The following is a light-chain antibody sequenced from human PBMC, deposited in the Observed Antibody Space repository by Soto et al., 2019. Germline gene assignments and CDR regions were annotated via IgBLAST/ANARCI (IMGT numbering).Light chain of an antibody. CDR2: GNS. Sequence: QSVLTQPPSVSGAPGQRVTISCTGSSSNIGAGYEVHWYQQLPGTAPKLLISGNSNRPSGVPDRFSGSKSGTSASLAITGLQAEDEADYYCQSYDSSLSGSYVFGTGTKVTVL. V-gene: IGLV1-40*01. CDR1: SSNIGAGYE. CDR3: QSYDSSLSGSYV. J-gene: IGLJ1*01.